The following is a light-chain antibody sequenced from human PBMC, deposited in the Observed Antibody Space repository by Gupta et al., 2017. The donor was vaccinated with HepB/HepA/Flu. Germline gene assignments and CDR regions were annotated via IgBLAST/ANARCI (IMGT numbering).Light chain of an antibody. J-gene: IGKJ2*01. CDR1: QSVSSSY. CDR2: GAS. V-gene: IGKV3-20*01. CDR3: QQYGSSPLFT. Sequence: SVLTQSPGTLSLSLGERATLSCRASQSVSSSYLAWYQQKPGQAPRLLIYGASSRATGIPDRFSGSGSGTDFTLTISRLEPEDFAVYYCQQYGSSPLFTFGQGTKLEIK.